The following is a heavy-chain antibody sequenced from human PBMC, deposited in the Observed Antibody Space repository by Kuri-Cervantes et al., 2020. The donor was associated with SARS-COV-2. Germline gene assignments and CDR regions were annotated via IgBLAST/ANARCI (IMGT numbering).Heavy chain of an antibody. CDR3: TTPDYDILTGYYPYYYYYGMDV. V-gene: IGHV3-15*01. CDR2: IKSKTDGGTT. CDR1: GFTFSNAW. J-gene: IGHJ6*02. D-gene: IGHD3-9*01. Sequence: GSLRLSCAASGFTFSNAWMSWVRQAPGKGLEWVGRIKSKTDGGTTDYAAPVKGRFTISRDDSKNTLYLQMNSLKTEDTAVYYCTTPDYDILTGYYPYYYYYGMDVWGQGTTVTVSS.